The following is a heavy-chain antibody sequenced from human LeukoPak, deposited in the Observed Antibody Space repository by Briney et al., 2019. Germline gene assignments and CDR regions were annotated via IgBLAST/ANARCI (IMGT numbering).Heavy chain of an antibody. J-gene: IGHJ6*03. CDR2: IYHSGST. Sequence: SETLSLTCTVSGYSISSGYYWGWIRQPPGKGLEWTGSIYHSGSTYYNPSLKSRVTMSVDTSKNQFSLKLSSVTAADTAVYYCARDFSGVRYYYYMDVWGKGTTVTVSS. CDR3: ARDFSGVRYYYYMDV. D-gene: IGHD7-27*01. CDR1: GYSISSGYY. V-gene: IGHV4-38-2*02.